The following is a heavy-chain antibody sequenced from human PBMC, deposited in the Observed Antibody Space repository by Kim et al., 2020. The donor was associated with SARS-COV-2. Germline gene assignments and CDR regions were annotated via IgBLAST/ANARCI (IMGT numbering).Heavy chain of an antibody. V-gene: IGHV4-30-2*05. CDR3: ARARTQYGDFDY. J-gene: IGHJ4*02. Sequence: YSPSLKSRVTISVDTSKNQFSLKLSSVTAADTAVYYCARARTQYGDFDYWGQGTLVTVSS. D-gene: IGHD4-17*01.